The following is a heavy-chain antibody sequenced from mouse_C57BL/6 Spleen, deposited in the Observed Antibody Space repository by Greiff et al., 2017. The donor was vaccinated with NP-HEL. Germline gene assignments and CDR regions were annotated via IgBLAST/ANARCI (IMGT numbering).Heavy chain of an antibody. J-gene: IGHJ2*01. CDR3: ARYYYGSSYPFDY. CDR2: IDPSDSYT. V-gene: IGHV1-50*01. Sequence: VQLQQPGAELVKPGASVKLSCKASGYTFTSYWMQWVKQRPGQGLEWIGEIDPSDSYTNYNQKFKGKATLTVDTSSSTAYMQLSSLTSEDSAVYYCARYYYGSSYPFDYWGQGTTLTVSS. D-gene: IGHD1-1*01. CDR1: GYTFTSYW.